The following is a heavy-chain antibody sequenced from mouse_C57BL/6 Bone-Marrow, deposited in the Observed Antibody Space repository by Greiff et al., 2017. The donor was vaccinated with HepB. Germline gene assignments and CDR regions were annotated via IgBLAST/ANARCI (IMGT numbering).Heavy chain of an antibody. V-gene: IGHV1-26*01. CDR3: ARERDYDGDY. CDR2: INPNNGGT. CDR1: GYTFTDYY. D-gene: IGHD2-4*01. Sequence: EVQLQQSGPELVKPGASVKISCKASGYTFTDYYMNWVKQSHGKSLEWIGDINPNNGGTSYNQKFKGKATLTVDKSSSTAYMELRSLTSEDSAVYYCARERDYDGDYWGQGTTLTVSS. J-gene: IGHJ2*01.